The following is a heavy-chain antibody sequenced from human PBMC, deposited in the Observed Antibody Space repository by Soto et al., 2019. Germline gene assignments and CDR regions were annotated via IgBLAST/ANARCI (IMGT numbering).Heavy chain of an antibody. CDR2: IWSDGKNK. J-gene: IGHJ3*01. CDR1: GFTFSTYG. D-gene: IGHD3-22*01. V-gene: IGHV3-33*01. Sequence: QVQLVESGGGVVQPGRSLRLSCVASGFTFSTYGMHWVRQAPGKGLEWVALIWSDGKNKYNGDSVKGRFTISRDNSKNTLYLQMNSLTVEDTAVYYSSRDPPLASRGYFSLYVWGQGTMVTVSS. CDR3: SRDPPLASRGYFSLYV.